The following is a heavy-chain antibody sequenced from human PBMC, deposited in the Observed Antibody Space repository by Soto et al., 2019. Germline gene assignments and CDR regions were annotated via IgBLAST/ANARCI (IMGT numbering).Heavy chain of an antibody. Sequence: GASVKVSCKASGYTFTGYYMHWVRQAPGQELEWMGWINPNSGGTNYAQKFQGWVTMTRDTSISTAYMELSRLRSDDTAVYYCARGSGYYGSGSYYNVYYGMDVWGQGTTVTVSS. J-gene: IGHJ6*02. CDR2: INPNSGGT. D-gene: IGHD3-10*01. V-gene: IGHV1-2*04. CDR1: GYTFTGYY. CDR3: ARGSGYYGSGSYYNVYYGMDV.